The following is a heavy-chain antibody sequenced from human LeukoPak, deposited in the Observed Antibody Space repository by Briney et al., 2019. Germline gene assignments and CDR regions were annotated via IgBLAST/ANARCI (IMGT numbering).Heavy chain of an antibody. J-gene: IGHJ3*02. D-gene: IGHD3-10*01. CDR2: IYSGGST. Sequence: PGGSLRLSCAASGFTVSSNYMSWVRQAPGKGLEWVSVIYSGGSTYYADSVRGRFIISRENAKNSFYLQLNSLRVEDTAIYYCAREGSDEFADIWGQGTFVTVSS. CDR1: GFTVSSNY. V-gene: IGHV3-66*01. CDR3: AREGSDEFADI.